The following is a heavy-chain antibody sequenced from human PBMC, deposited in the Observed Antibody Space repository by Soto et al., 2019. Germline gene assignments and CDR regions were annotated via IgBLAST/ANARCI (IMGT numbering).Heavy chain of an antibody. CDR3: ARQEMATISY. J-gene: IGHJ4*02. CDR1: GGSISSSSYY. D-gene: IGHD5-12*01. V-gene: IGHV4-39*01. CDR2: IYYSGST. Sequence: QLQLQESGPGLVKPSETLSLTCTVSGGSISSSSYYWGWIRQPPGKGLEWIGSIYYSGSTYYNPSLRSRVTISVDTAQNQFSLKLSSVSAADTAVYYCARQEMATISYWGQGTLVTVSS.